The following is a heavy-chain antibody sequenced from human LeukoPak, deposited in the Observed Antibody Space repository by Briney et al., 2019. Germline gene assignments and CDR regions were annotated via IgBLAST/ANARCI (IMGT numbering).Heavy chain of an antibody. Sequence: GGSLRLSCAASGFTFDDYAMHWVRQAPGKGLEWVSLISWDDSSTYYVDSVKGRFTISRDNSKNSLYLQMNSLRTEDTALYYCAKGDTAMDTTLDYWGQGTLVTVSS. D-gene: IGHD5-18*01. CDR2: ISWDDSST. CDR3: AKGDTAMDTTLDY. J-gene: IGHJ4*02. V-gene: IGHV3-43*01. CDR1: GFTFDDYA.